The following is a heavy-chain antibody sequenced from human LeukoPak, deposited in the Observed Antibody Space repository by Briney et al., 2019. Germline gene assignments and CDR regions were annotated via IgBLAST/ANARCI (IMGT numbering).Heavy chain of an antibody. Sequence: GGSLRLSCAASGFTFSNAWMNWVRQAPGKGLEWVANIRSDGVEKYYVDSVRGRFTISTDTAKNTLYLQMNSLRADDTAVYYCAREFTGYGNTDYWGQGTLVTVSS. D-gene: IGHD5-12*01. CDR1: GFTFSNAW. J-gene: IGHJ4*02. CDR2: IRSDGVEK. CDR3: AREFTGYGNTDY. V-gene: IGHV3-7*03.